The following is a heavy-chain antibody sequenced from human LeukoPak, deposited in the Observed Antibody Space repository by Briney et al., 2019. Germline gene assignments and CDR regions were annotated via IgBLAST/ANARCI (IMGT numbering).Heavy chain of an antibody. D-gene: IGHD5-18*01. CDR3: AMGPTAMENYYYYGMDV. CDR2: ISGSGGST. Sequence: GGSMRLSCAASGFTFSSYAMSWVRQAPGKGLGWVSAISGSGGSTYYADSVKGRFTISRDNSKNTLYLQMNSLRAEDTAVYYCAMGPTAMENYYYYGMDVWGKGTTVTVSS. V-gene: IGHV3-23*01. J-gene: IGHJ6*04. CDR1: GFTFSSYA.